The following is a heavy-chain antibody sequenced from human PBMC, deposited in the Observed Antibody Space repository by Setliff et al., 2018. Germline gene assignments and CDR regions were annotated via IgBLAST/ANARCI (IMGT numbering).Heavy chain of an antibody. Sequence: SETLSLTCTVSGGSISSGSHYWTWIRQPPGKGLEWIGYIYYTGSIRYHPSLKSRVTISVDTSKNQFSLKLSFVTAADTAVYYCARERSYNYDSSGFYYEGRHFDYWGQGTLVTVSS. CDR3: ARERSYNYDSSGFYYEGRHFDY. J-gene: IGHJ4*02. CDR2: IYYTGSI. V-gene: IGHV4-61*01. CDR1: GGSISSGSHY. D-gene: IGHD3-22*01.